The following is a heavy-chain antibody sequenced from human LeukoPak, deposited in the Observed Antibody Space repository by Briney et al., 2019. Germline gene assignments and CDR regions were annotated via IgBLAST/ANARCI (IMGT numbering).Heavy chain of an antibody. D-gene: IGHD6-13*01. Sequence: GGSLRLSCAASGFTFDDYGMSWVRQPPGKGLEWVSGINWNGGSTGYADSVKGRFNISRDNEKTSLYLQMTSLRAEDTALYYCAGGKDQVYSSSWYYFDYWGQGTVVTVSS. V-gene: IGHV3-20*04. CDR3: AGGKDQVYSSSWYYFDY. J-gene: IGHJ4*02. CDR2: INWNGGST. CDR1: GFTFDDYG.